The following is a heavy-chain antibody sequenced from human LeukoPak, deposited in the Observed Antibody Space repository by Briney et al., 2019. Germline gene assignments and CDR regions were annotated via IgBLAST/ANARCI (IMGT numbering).Heavy chain of an antibody. Sequence: AGALRLSRAGSGFPLNNYSMNWVRPAPGEGVEGGSLLGSCSRHIYYAGSVKGRFTTSRDNAKNSLYLQMNSLGAEDPAVYFCARGEGYCSSPHSRGIGNWFDPWGQGTLVTVSS. V-gene: IGHV3-21*01. CDR3: ARGEGYCSSPHSRGIGNWFDP. J-gene: IGHJ5*02. CDR2: LGSCSRHI. CDR1: GFPLNNYS. D-gene: IGHD2-2*01.